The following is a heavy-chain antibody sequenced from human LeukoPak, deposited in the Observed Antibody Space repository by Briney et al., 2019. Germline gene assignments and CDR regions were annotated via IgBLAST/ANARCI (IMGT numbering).Heavy chain of an antibody. V-gene: IGHV3-64*01. CDR3: TRGHDSSGYYYAAFDI. Sequence: GGSLRLSCAASGFTFSSYAMHWVRQAPGKGLEYVSAISSNGGSTYYANSVKGRFTISRDNSKNTLYLQTGSLRAEDMAVYYCTRGHDSSGYYYAAFDIWGQGTMVTVSS. CDR2: ISSNGGST. CDR1: GFTFSSYA. J-gene: IGHJ3*02. D-gene: IGHD3-22*01.